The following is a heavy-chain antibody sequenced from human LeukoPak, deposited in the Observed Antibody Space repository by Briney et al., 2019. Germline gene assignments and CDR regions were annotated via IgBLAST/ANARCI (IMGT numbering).Heavy chain of an antibody. Sequence: ASVKVSCKASGYTFTNYGISWVRQAPGQGLEWMGWISAYNGNTNYAQKLQGRVTMTTDTSTSTAYMELRSLRSDDTAVYYCARVYYFWSGYYNNYYSYYMDVWGKGTTVTVSS. D-gene: IGHD3-3*01. CDR3: ARVYYFWSGYYNNYYSYYMDV. CDR2: ISAYNGNT. V-gene: IGHV1-18*01. CDR1: GYTFTNYG. J-gene: IGHJ6*03.